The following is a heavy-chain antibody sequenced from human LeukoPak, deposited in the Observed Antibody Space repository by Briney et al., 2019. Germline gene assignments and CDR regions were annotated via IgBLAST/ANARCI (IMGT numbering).Heavy chain of an antibody. V-gene: IGHV1-8*01. D-gene: IGHD6-25*01. Sequence: VSVKVSCKASGYTFTSYDINWVRQATGQGLEWMGWMNPNSGNTGYAQKFQGRVTMTRNTSISTAYMELSSLRSEDTAVYYCARDPTPPAGGKEFDPWGQGTLVTVSP. CDR1: GYTFTSYD. CDR3: ARDPTPPAGGKEFDP. CDR2: MNPNSGNT. J-gene: IGHJ5*02.